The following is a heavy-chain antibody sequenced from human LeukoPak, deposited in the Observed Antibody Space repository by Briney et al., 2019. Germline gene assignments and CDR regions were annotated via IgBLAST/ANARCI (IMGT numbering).Heavy chain of an antibody. CDR2: INPNSGGT. CDR1: GYTFTGYY. D-gene: IGHD5-12*01. V-gene: IGHV1-2*02. CDR3: ARARGYSGYSAFILPYYFDY. Sequence: ASVKVSCKASGYTFTGYYMHWVRQAPGQGLEWMGWINPNSGGTNYAQKFQGRVTMTRDTSISTAYMGLSRLRSDDTAVYYCARARGYSGYSAFILPYYFDYWGQGTLVTVSS. J-gene: IGHJ4*02.